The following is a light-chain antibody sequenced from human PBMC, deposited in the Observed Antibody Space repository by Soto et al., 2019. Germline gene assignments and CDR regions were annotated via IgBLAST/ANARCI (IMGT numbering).Light chain of an antibody. CDR1: SSDVGGYNY. J-gene: IGLJ2*01. Sequence: QAVVTQPASVSGSPGQSITISCTGTSSDVGGYNYVSWYQQHPVKAPKLIIYEVSHRPSGVSNRFSGSKSGDTASLTISGLQAEDEGDYYCSSYRSNSRVVFGGGTQLTVL. CDR2: EVS. CDR3: SSYRSNSRVV. V-gene: IGLV2-14*01.